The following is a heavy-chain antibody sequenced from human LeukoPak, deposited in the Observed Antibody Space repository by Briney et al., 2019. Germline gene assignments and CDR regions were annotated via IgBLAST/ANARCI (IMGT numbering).Heavy chain of an antibody. CDR3: ARYSQTYTMIGA. Sequence: GGSLRLSCAASGFTFTTYWMSWVRQAPGKGLEWVANIKQGGNEKYYVDSVEGRFTISRDNAENSLFLQMNSLRAEDTAMYYCARYSQTYTMIGAWGQGTLVTVSS. CDR2: IKQGGNEK. D-gene: IGHD3-22*01. CDR1: GFTFTTYW. J-gene: IGHJ5*02. V-gene: IGHV3-7*01.